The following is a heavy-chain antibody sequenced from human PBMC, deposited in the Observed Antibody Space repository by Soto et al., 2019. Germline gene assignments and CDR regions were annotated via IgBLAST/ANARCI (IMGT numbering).Heavy chain of an antibody. CDR1: GYTFTSYD. J-gene: IGHJ5*02. CDR2: MNPNSGNT. Sequence: QVQLVQSGAEVKKPGASVKVSCKASGYTFTSYDINWVRQATGQGLEWMGWMNPNSGNTGYAQKFQGRVTMTRNTSISTAYMELSSLRSEDTAVYYCARGSRCSGGSCYGGWFDPWGQGTLVTVSS. V-gene: IGHV1-8*01. D-gene: IGHD2-15*01. CDR3: ARGSRCSGGSCYGGWFDP.